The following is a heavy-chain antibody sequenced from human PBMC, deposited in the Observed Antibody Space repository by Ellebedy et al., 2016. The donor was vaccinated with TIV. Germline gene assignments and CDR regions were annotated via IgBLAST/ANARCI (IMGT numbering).Heavy chain of an antibody. CDR3: ARHTGATRQFDY. V-gene: IGHV3-21*01. CDR1: GFTFSSYS. Sequence: GESLKISCVGSGFTFSSYSMNWVRQAPVKGLEWVSSISSSSNYMPYADSVKGRFTISRDNAKNSLYLQMNSLRAEDSAVYYCARHTGATRQFDYWGQGTLVTVSS. J-gene: IGHJ4*02. D-gene: IGHD1-26*01. CDR2: ISSSSNYM.